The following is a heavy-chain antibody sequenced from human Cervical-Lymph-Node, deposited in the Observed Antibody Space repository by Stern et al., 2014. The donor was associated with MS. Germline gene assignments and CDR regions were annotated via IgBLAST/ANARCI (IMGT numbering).Heavy chain of an antibody. Sequence: VQLVESGAEVKKPGASVKVSCKVSEYTLTELSMYWVRQAPGKGLEWMGGFDPEDGKTVYAQNFQGRVTMTEDTSTDTAYLELSSLRSEDTAVYYCATGWGSHLGELSLLSFWGQGTLVTVSS. CDR2: FDPEDGKT. CDR3: ATGWGSHLGELSLLSF. CDR1: EYTLTELS. D-gene: IGHD3-16*02. V-gene: IGHV1-24*01. J-gene: IGHJ4*02.